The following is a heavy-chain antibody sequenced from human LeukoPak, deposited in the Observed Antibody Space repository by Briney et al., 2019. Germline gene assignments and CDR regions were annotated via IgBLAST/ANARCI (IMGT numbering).Heavy chain of an antibody. CDR3: ASVTGSGWYH. CDR2: ISYDGSNK. CDR1: GFTFSSYA. D-gene: IGHD6-19*01. Sequence: PGGSLSLSCAASGFTFSSYAMHWVRQAPGKGLEWVAVISYDGSNKYYADSVKGRFTISRDNSKNTLYLQMNSLRAEDPAVYYCASVTGSGWYHWGQGTLVTVSS. V-gene: IGHV3-30*04. J-gene: IGHJ5*02.